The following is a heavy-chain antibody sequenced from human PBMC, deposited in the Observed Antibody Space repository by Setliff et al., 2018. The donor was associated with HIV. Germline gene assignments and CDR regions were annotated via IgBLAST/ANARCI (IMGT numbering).Heavy chain of an antibody. CDR3: ARRIYGNNPYFDY. J-gene: IGHJ4*02. Sequence: SETLSLTCIVSGGSIRSYYWSWIRQPPGKGLEWIGSIYHSGSTYYNPSLKSRVTISVDTSKNQFSLKLSSVTAADTAIYYCARRIYGNNPYFDYWSQGTLVTVSS. CDR1: GGSIRSYY. D-gene: IGHD4-17*01. CDR2: IYHSGST. V-gene: IGHV4-38-2*02.